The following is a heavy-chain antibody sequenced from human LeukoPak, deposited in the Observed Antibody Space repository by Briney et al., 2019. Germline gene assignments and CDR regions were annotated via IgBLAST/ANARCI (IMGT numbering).Heavy chain of an antibody. D-gene: IGHD1-26*01. Sequence: SGTLSLTCTVSGGSISGSYWSWIRQPPGKGLEWIGGFYYSGNTNYNPSLKSRVTISVDTSKNQFSLNLSSVTAADTAVYYCARDPYRDNFFDPWGQGTLVTVSS. V-gene: IGHV4-59*01. CDR1: GGSISGSY. J-gene: IGHJ5*02. CDR3: ARDPYRDNFFDP. CDR2: FYYSGNT.